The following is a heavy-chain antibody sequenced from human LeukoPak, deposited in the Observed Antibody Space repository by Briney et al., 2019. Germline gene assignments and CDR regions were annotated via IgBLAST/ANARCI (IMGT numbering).Heavy chain of an antibody. Sequence: PSETLSPTCTVSGGSISSSSYYWGWIRQPPGKGLEWIGSIYYSGSTYYNPSLKSRVTISVDTSKNQFSLKLSSVTAADTAVYYCARAGVWPIAKFDYWGQGTLVTVSS. V-gene: IGHV4-39*07. D-gene: IGHD1-26*01. CDR1: GGSISSSSYY. CDR2: IYYSGST. CDR3: ARAGVWPIAKFDY. J-gene: IGHJ4*02.